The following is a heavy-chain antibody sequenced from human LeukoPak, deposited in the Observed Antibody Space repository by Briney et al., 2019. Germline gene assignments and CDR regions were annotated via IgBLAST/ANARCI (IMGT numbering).Heavy chain of an antibody. CDR1: GLTFSSYA. D-gene: IGHD1-26*01. V-gene: IGHV3-23*01. CDR2: ISGSGRNT. J-gene: IGHJ4*02. CDR3: AKDHSGTWDYFDY. Sequence: GGSLRLSCAASGLTFSSYAMSWVRRAPGRGLEWVSTISGSGRNTDYADSVKGRFTISRDNSKNTFYLQVNSLRAEDTALYYCAKDHSGTWDYFDYWGQGTLVTVSS.